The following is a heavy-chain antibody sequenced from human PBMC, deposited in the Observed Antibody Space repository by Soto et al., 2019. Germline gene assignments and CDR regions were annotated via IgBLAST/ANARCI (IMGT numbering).Heavy chain of an antibody. V-gene: IGHV3-21*01. CDR2: ISSSSSYI. CDR3: ARGGDTAKHPIDI. Sequence: GGSLRLSCAASGFTFSSYSMNWVRQAPGKGLEWVSSISSSSSYIYYADSVKGRFTISRDNAKNSLYLQMNSLRAEDTAVYYCARGGDTAKHPIDIWGQGTMVTVSS. CDR1: GFTFSSYS. J-gene: IGHJ3*02. D-gene: IGHD5-18*01.